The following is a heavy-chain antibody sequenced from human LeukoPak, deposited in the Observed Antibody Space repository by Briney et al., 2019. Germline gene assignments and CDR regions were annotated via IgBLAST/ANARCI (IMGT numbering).Heavy chain of an antibody. V-gene: IGHV3-7*01. J-gene: IGHJ3*02. D-gene: IGHD3-22*01. CDR2: IKQDGSEK. CDR3: ARESTYYYDSSGYYYSAFDI. Sequence: PGGSLRLSCAASGFTFSSYWMSWVRQAPGKGLEWVANIKQDGSEKYYVDSVKGRLTISRDNAKNSLYLQMNSLRAEDTAVYYCARESTYYYDSSGYYYSAFDIWGQGTMVTVSS. CDR1: GFTFSSYW.